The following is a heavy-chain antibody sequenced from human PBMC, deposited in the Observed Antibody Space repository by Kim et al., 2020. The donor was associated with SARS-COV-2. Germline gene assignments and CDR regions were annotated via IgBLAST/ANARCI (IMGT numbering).Heavy chain of an antibody. D-gene: IGHD3-22*01. CDR2: ISGSGGST. Sequence: GGSLRLSCAASGFTFSSYAMSWVRQAPGKGLEWVSAISGSGGSTYYADSVKGRFTISRDNSKNTLYLQMNSLRAEDTAVYYCAKRSIASGYYYYYYGMDVWGQGTTVTVSS. V-gene: IGHV3-23*01. J-gene: IGHJ6*02. CDR1: GFTFSSYA. CDR3: AKRSIASGYYYYYYGMDV.